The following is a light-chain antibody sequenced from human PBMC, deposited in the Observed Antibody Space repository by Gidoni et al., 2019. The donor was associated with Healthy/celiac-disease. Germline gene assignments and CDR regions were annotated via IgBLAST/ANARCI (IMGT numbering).Light chain of an antibody. CDR3: QQYNSYSGLT. V-gene: IGKV1-5*03. Sequence: DIQMTQSPSTLSASVGARVTIPCRASQSISSWLAWYQQKPGKAPKLLIYKASSLESGVPSRFSGRGSGTEFTLTISSLQPDDFATYYCQQYNSYSGLTFGGGTKVEIK. CDR2: KAS. CDR1: QSISSW. J-gene: IGKJ4*01.